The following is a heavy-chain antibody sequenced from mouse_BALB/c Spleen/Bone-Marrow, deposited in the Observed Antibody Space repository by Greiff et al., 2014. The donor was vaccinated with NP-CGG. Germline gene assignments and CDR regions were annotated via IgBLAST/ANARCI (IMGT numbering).Heavy chain of an antibody. CDR3: TTLARNNFDY. J-gene: IGHJ2*01. V-gene: IGHV1-5*01. Sequence: EVQLQQSGTVLARPGAAVKMSCKASGYTFSNYWMHWIKQRPGQGLDWIGTIHPGNSDTTYNQKFKGKAKLTAVTSASTAYMELSSLTNEDSAVYYCTTLARNNFDYWGQGTTLTVSS. CDR1: GYTFSNYW. D-gene: IGHD3-1*01. CDR2: IHPGNSDT.